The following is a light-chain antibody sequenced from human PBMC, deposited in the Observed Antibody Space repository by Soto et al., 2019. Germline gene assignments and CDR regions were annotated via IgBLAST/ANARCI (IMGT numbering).Light chain of an antibody. J-gene: IGKJ5*01. V-gene: IGKV3-20*01. CDR2: GAS. CDR1: QSISSSF. CDR3: QQYDNSPIT. Sequence: EIVLTQSAGILSLSPGERASLSWRASQSISSSFLAWYQQKNGQAPRPLIYGASSRATGIPDRFSGTVYETDFNLTISRLEPEDFAVYYCQQYDNSPITFGQGTRLEIK.